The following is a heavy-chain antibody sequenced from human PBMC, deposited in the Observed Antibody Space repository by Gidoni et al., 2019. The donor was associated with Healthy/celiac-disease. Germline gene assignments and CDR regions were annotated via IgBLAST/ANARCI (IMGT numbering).Heavy chain of an antibody. CDR1: GFTVSSNY. J-gene: IGHJ5*02. V-gene: IGHV3-53*01. CDR3: ARDSAAGPLEFDP. D-gene: IGHD6-13*01. CDR2: IYSGGST. Sequence: EVQLVESGGGLIQPGGSLRLSCAASGFTVSSNYMSWVRQAPGKGLEWVSVIYSGGSTYYADSVKGRFTISRDNSKNTLYLQMNILRAEDTAVYYCARDSAAGPLEFDPWGQGTLVTVSS.